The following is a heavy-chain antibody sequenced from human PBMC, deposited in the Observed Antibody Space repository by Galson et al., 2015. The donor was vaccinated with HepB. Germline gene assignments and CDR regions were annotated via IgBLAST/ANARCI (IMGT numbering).Heavy chain of an antibody. J-gene: IGHJ3*01. V-gene: IGHV3-48*01. CDR3: ARDAAFGFDL. Sequence: SLRLSCAASGFTFTTYSMNWVRQSPGKGPEWITFISPTTYTIYYADSVKGRFTISRDNAKNSLYLQMNSLRVEDSAFYYCARDAAFGFDLWGQGAMVTVSS. CDR2: ISPTTYTI. CDR1: GFTFTTYS. D-gene: IGHD3-16*01.